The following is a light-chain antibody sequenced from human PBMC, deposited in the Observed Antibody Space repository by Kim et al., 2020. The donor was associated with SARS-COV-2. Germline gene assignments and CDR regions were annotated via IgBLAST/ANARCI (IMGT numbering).Light chain of an antibody. CDR1: NIGGKR. V-gene: IGLV3-21*04. CDR3: QVWDDNTNHVV. CDR2: YDD. J-gene: IGLJ2*01. Sequence: QGKKARITGGGDNIGGKRVHWFQQKPGQAPLLVIFYDDDRPSGIPERFSGSNSGNPATLTISRVEAGDEADYYCQVWDDNTNHVVFGGGTQLTVL.